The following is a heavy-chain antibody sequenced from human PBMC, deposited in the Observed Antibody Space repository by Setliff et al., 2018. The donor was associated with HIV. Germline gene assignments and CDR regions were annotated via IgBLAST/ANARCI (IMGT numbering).Heavy chain of an antibody. V-gene: IGHV4-38-2*01. CDR3: ARAGYYGSTSYWEYFQH. CDR1: GYSLTSGYY. CDR2: IHDSGRT. Sequence: SETLSLTCGVSGYSLTSGYYWGWIRQPPGKGLEWIGSIHDSGRTYYNPSLKSRVTISVDTSKNQFSLKLSSVTAADTAVYYCARAGYYGSTSYWEYFQHWGQGTLVTVSS. D-gene: IGHD3-22*01. J-gene: IGHJ1*01.